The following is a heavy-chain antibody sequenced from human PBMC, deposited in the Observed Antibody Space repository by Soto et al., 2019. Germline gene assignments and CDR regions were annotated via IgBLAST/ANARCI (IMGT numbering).Heavy chain of an antibody. J-gene: IGHJ4*02. CDR1: GYSISSGYY. CDR2: IYHSGST. Sequence: PSETLSLTCAVSGYSISSGYYLGWIRHPPGKVLEWIGSIYHSGSTYYNPSLKSRVTISVDTSKNQFSLKLSSVTAADTAVYYCARIRYCTNGVCYTREYYFDYWGQGTLVTVSS. V-gene: IGHV4-38-2*01. D-gene: IGHD2-8*01. CDR3: ARIRYCTNGVCYTREYYFDY.